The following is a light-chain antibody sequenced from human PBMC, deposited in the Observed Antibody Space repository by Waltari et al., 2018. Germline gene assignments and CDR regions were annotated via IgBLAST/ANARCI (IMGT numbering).Light chain of an antibody. Sequence: ELVLTQSPGTLSSSPGERATHSCRASQSVSSSYLAWYQQKPGQAPGLLIYGASSRATGIPDRFSGSGSGTDFTLTISRMEPEDFAVYYCQQYGSSPGTFGQGTKLEIK. CDR2: GAS. CDR1: QSVSSSY. J-gene: IGKJ2*02. V-gene: IGKV3-20*01. CDR3: QQYGSSPGT.